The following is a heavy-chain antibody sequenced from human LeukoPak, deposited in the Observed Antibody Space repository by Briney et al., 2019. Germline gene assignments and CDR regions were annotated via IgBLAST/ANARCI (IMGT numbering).Heavy chain of an antibody. CDR2: IKSKTDGGTT. D-gene: IGHD3-10*01. V-gene: IGHV3-15*01. CDR1: GFTFSNAW. CDR3: VKESGASGSRYQAYFDY. J-gene: IGHJ4*02. Sequence: GGSLRLSCAASGFTFSNAWMSWVRQAPGKGLEWVGRIKSKTDGGTTDYAAPVKGRFTISRDNSKSTLKLQMNSLRGDDTAVYYCVKESGASGSRYQAYFDYWGQGTLVTVSS.